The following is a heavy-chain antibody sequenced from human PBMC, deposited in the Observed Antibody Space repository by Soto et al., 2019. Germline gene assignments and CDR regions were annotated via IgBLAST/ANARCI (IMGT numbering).Heavy chain of an antibody. CDR1: GFSLITSGMC. J-gene: IGHJ4*02. V-gene: IGHV2-70*01. CDR2: IDWYDDK. Sequence: SGPEPVNPTPTLTLSCTFSGFSLITSGMCVRWIRQLPGKALEWLALIDWYDDKYYGTSLKTRLTISKDTSKHQVVLTMTNMDPVDTATYYCARSPNQDYYDSSGPLDYWGPGTLVTVSS. CDR3: ARSPNQDYYDSSGPLDY. D-gene: IGHD3-22*01.